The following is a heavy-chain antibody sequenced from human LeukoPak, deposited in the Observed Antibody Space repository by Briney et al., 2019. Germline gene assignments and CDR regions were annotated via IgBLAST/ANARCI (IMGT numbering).Heavy chain of an antibody. D-gene: IGHD4/OR15-4a*01. CDR2: IKQDGSEK. V-gene: IGHV3-7*03. J-gene: IGHJ4*02. Sequence: PGGSLRLSCAAAGFTFSSYWMSWVRQAPGKGLEWVANIKQDGSEKYYVDSVKGRFTISRDNSKNTLYLQMNSLRAEDTAVYYCAKIGANVGFWGQGTLVTVSS. CDR3: AKIGANVGF. CDR1: GFTFSSYW.